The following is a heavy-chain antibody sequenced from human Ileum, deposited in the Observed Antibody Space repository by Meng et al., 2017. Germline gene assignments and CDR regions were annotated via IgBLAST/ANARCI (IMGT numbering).Heavy chain of an antibody. CDR1: GFTFSSYE. V-gene: IGHV3-48*03. D-gene: IGHD2-15*01. CDR3: ARANGCSGGSCYSLYYYYYGMDV. CDR2: ISSSGSTI. J-gene: IGHJ6*02. Sequence: GESVKISRAASGFTFSSYEMNWVRQAPGKGLEWVSYISSSGSTIYYADSVKGRFTISRDNAKNSLYLQMNSLRAEDTAVYYCARANGCSGGSCYSLYYYYYGMDVWGQGTTVTVSS.